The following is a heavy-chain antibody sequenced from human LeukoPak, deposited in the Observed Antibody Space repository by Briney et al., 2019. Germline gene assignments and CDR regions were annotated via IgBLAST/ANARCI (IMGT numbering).Heavy chain of an antibody. Sequence: ASVKVSCKASGYTFTSYDINWVRQATGQGLEWMGWMNPNSGNTGYAQKFQGRVTMTRNTSISTAYMELSSLRSEDTAVYYCARGWLAETTVVTPYNYWGQGTLVTVSS. CDR3: ARGWLAETTVVTPYNY. V-gene: IGHV1-8*01. J-gene: IGHJ4*02. CDR2: MNPNSGNT. CDR1: GYTFTSYD. D-gene: IGHD4-23*01.